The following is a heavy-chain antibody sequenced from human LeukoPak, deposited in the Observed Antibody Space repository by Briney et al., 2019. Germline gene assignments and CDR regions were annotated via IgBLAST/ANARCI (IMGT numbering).Heavy chain of an antibody. V-gene: IGHV3-20*04. CDR1: GFTFDDYG. CDR3: ARVMTIFGVVIIRNAFDI. J-gene: IGHJ3*02. D-gene: IGHD3-3*01. Sequence: GGSLRLSCAASGFTFDDYGMSWVRQAPGKGLEWVSGINWNGGSTGYADSVKGRFTISRDNAKNSLYLQMNSLRAEGTALYYCARVMTIFGVVIIRNAFDIWGQGTMVTVSS. CDR2: INWNGGST.